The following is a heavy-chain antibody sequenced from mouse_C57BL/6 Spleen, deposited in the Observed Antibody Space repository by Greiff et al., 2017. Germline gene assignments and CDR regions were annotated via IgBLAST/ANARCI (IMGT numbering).Heavy chain of an antibody. CDR1: GYTFTSYW. V-gene: IGHV1-52*01. CDR2: IDPSDSET. CDR3: ARSYGIYEWFAY. D-gene: IGHD2-1*01. J-gene: IGHJ3*01. Sequence: QVQLQQPGAELVRPGSSVKLSCKASGYTFTSYWMHWVKQRPIQGLEWIGNIDPSDSETHYNQKFKDKATLTVDKSSSTAYMQLSSLTSEDSAVYYCARSYGIYEWFAYWGQGTLVTVSA.